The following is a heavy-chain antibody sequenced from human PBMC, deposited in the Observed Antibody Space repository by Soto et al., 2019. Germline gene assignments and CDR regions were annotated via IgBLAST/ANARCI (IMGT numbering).Heavy chain of an antibody. CDR3: ARDLGYGDYEFFNGMDV. V-gene: IGHV1-69*12. J-gene: IGHJ6*02. Sequence: QVQLVQSGAEVKKPGSSVKVSCKASGGTFSSYAISWVRQAPGQGLEWMGGIIPIFGTANYAQKFQGRVTITADESTSTAYMELSSLRSEDTAVYYCARDLGYGDYEFFNGMDVWGQGTTVTVSS. CDR2: IIPIFGTA. D-gene: IGHD4-17*01. CDR1: GGTFSSYA.